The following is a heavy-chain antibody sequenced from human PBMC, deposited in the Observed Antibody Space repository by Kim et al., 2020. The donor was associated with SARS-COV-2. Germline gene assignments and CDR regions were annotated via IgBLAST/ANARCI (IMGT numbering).Heavy chain of an antibody. CDR1: GGSFSGYY. V-gene: IGHV4-34*01. D-gene: IGHD2-2*01. Sequence: SETLSLTCAVYGGSFSGYYWSWIRQPPGKGLEWIGEINHSGSTNYNPSLKSRVTISVDTSKNQFSLKLSSVTAADTAVYYCARGLKYQPLLCWFDPWGQGTLVTVSS. J-gene: IGHJ5*02. CDR3: ARGLKYQPLLCWFDP. CDR2: INHSGST.